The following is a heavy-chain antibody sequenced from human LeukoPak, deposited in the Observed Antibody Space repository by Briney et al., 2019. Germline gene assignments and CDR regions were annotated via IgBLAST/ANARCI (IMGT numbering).Heavy chain of an antibody. J-gene: IGHJ4*02. CDR3: ATSRSTALDS. V-gene: IGHV3-74*01. CDR2: INGDRSTT. CDR1: GFTVSSYW. Sequence: TGGSVTLVCGASGFTVSSYWRHWVRQAPGKGLVWVSRINGDRSTTSYADSVKGRFTISRDNAKNTLYLQMNSLRVEDTAVYYSATSRSTALDSWGQGTLVTVSS. D-gene: IGHD1-26*01.